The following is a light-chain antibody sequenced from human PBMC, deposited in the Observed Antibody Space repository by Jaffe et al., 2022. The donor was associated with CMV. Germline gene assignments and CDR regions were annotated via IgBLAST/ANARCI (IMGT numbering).Light chain of an antibody. Sequence: DIVMTQTPLSLSVTPGQPASISCKSSQSLLHSDGRTYLYWYLQKPGQSPQLLMYEISSRFSGVPERFSGSGSGTDFTLKISRVEAEDVGVYYCMQGIHLPWTFGQGTKVEIK. J-gene: IGKJ1*01. CDR3: MQGIHLPWT. CDR1: QSLLHSDGRTY. CDR2: EIS. V-gene: IGKV2-29*02.